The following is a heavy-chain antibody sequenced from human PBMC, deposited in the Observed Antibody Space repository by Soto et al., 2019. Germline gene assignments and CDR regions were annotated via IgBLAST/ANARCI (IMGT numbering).Heavy chain of an antibody. J-gene: IGHJ4*02. CDR1: GFTFSAYA. V-gene: IGHV3-30-3*01. Sequence: QEQLVESGGGVVQPGRSLRLSCAAAGFTFSAYAMNWVRQAPGKGLEWVALISYDGNNRYYADSVKGRFTISRDNSKKALYLQMNSLRGEDTAVYYWARDGNTYYYDRQDYWGQGSLVTVSS. CDR2: ISYDGNNR. D-gene: IGHD3-22*01. CDR3: ARDGNTYYYDRQDY.